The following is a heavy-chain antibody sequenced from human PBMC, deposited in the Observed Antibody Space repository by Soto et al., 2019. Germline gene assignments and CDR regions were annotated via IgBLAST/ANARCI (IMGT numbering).Heavy chain of an antibody. CDR2: IYYSGST. D-gene: IGHD6-19*01. CDR3: ARRVKIAVTDYYYYMDV. CDR1: CGSISSYY. V-gene: IGHV4-59*08. Sequence: SETLSLTCTVSCGSISSYYWGWVRQPPGKGLEWIGYIYYSGSTNYNPSLKSRVTISVDTSKNQFSLKLSSVTAADTAVYYCARRVKIAVTDYYYYMDVWGKGTTVTVSS. J-gene: IGHJ6*03.